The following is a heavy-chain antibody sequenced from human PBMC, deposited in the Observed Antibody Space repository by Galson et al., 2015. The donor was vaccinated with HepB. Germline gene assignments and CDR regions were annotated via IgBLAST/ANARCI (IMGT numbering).Heavy chain of an antibody. Sequence: SLRLSCAASGFSFSSYGMHWVRQAPGTGLEWVAAVSYDGINKYYSDSLKGRFPISRDNSKNTLYLPMNSPRVEDTAVYYCARGRNYYDSTGSYDHWGQGTLVTVSS. CDR3: ARGRNYYDSTGSYDH. J-gene: IGHJ4*02. V-gene: IGHV3-30*03. CDR1: GFSFSSYG. CDR2: VSYDGINK. D-gene: IGHD3-22*01.